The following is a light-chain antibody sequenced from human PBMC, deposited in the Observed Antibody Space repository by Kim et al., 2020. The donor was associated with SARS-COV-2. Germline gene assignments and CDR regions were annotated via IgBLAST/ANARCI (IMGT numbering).Light chain of an antibody. CDR1: KSVSRW. CDR3: QHRQT. Sequence: STLCESVRDRVTLTQRTSKSVSRWLAWYQKKPGKAPKLLIYEGSNVQSGVTARFSGSGSGTEFTLTISSLQPDDFAIYYCQHRQTFGQGTKVDIK. CDR2: EGS. V-gene: IGKV1-5*01. J-gene: IGKJ1*01.